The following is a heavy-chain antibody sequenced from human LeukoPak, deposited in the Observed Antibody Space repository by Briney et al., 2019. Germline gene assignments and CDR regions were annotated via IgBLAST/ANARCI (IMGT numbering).Heavy chain of an antibody. D-gene: IGHD3-22*01. Sequence: SETLSLTCAVYGGSFSGYYWSWIRQPPGKGLEWIGEINHSGSTNYNPSLKSRVTISVDTSKNQFSLKLSSVTAADTAVYYCATMIDKPFDYWGQGTLVTVSS. J-gene: IGHJ4*02. CDR3: ATMIDKPFDY. CDR2: INHSGST. CDR1: GGSFSGYY. V-gene: IGHV4-34*01.